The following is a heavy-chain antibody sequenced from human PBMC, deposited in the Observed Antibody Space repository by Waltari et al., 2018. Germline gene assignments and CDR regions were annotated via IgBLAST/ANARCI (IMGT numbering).Heavy chain of an antibody. Sequence: QVQLVQSGAEVKKPGAAVTVSCKASEDTFNGYYIQWVRQAPGQGREWMGWINPNSGDKNYGAKFRGRVTMTRDTSILTAYMELSRLRSDDTAIYFCARAIGWEQIDYWGQGTLVTVSS. V-gene: IGHV1-2*02. CDR1: EDTFNGYY. J-gene: IGHJ4*02. CDR3: ARAIGWEQIDY. D-gene: IGHD1-26*01. CDR2: INPNSGDK.